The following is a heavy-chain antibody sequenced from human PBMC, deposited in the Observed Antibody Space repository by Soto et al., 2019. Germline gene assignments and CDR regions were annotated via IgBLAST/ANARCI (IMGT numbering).Heavy chain of an antibody. CDR1: GDTFTSYA. J-gene: IGHJ4*02. Sequence: GASVKVSCKASGDTFTSYAMHWVRQAPGQRLEWMGWINAGNGNTKYSQKFQGRVTITRDTSASTAYMELSSLRSEDTAVYYCARDRIAARPTGCDYWGQETLVNVSS. V-gene: IGHV1-3*01. CDR3: ARDRIAARPTGCDY. D-gene: IGHD6-6*01. CDR2: INAGNGNT.